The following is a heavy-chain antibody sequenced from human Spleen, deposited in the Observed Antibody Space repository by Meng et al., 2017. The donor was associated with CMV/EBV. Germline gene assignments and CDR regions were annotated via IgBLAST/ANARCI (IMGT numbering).Heavy chain of an antibody. D-gene: IGHD3-22*01. J-gene: IGHJ3*02. CDR1: GFTFSSYG. CDR3: AYQWLLRGAFDI. CDR2: IWYDGSNK. V-gene: IGHV3-33*01. Sequence: GESLKISCAASGFTFSSYGMHWVRQAPGKGLEWVAVIWYDGSNKYYADSVKGRFTISRDNSKNTLYLQMNSLRAEDTAVYYCAYQWLLRGAFDIWGQGTMVTVSS.